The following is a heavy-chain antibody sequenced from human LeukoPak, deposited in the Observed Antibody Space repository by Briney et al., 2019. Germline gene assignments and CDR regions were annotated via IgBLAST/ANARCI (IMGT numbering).Heavy chain of an antibody. CDR1: GFTFSSYG. V-gene: IGHV3-30*02. D-gene: IGHD5-24*01. CDR2: IRYDGSNK. Sequence: GGSLRLSCAASGFTFSSYGMHWVRQAPGKGLEWVAFIRYDGSNKYYADSVKGRFNISRDNSKNTLYLQMNSLRAEDTAVYFCAKGSRDGYNSGVYWGQGTLVTVSS. J-gene: IGHJ4*02. CDR3: AKGSRDGYNSGVY.